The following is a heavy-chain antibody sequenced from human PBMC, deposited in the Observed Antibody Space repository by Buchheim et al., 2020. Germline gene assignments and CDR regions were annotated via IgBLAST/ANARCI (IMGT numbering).Heavy chain of an antibody. D-gene: IGHD3-16*02. Sequence: DVQLVESGGGLVKPGGSLRLSCAASGFTFRNVWMSWVRQTPGKGLEWVGRMKSIADGGTTDYAAPVKGRFTIFRDDFNNMLFLQMNSLRTEDTAVYYCATEPYVWGNYRYSTNDYWGQG. V-gene: IGHV3-15*01. CDR2: MKSIADGGTT. CDR3: ATEPYVWGNYRYSTNDY. J-gene: IGHJ4*02. CDR1: GFTFRNVW.